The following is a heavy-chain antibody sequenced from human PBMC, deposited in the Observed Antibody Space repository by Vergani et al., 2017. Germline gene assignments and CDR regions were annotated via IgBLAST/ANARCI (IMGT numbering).Heavy chain of an antibody. CDR3: ARDRWMYYYGSGSYSGLDY. D-gene: IGHD3-10*01. CDR1: GYTFTSYG. V-gene: IGHV1-18*01. J-gene: IGHJ4*02. Sequence: QVPLVQSGAEVKKPGASVKVSCKASGYTFTSYGISWVRQAPGQGLEWMGWISAYNGNTNYAQKLQGRVTMTTDTSTSTAYMELRSLRSDDTAVYYCARDRWMYYYGSGSYSGLDYWGQGTLVTVSS. CDR2: ISAYNGNT.